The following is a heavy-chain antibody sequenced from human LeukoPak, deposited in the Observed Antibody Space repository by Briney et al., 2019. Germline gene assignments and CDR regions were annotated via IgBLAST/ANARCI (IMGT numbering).Heavy chain of an antibody. CDR2: IKKDGSEK. Sequence: GGSLRLSCAASGFTFSSYWMSWVRKAPGKGLEWVANIKKDGSEKYYVDSVKGRFTISRDNAKNSLYLQMNSLRAEDTAVYYCAELGITMIGGVWGKGTTVTISS. J-gene: IGHJ6*04. D-gene: IGHD3-10*02. CDR3: AELGITMIGGV. V-gene: IGHV3-7*01. CDR1: GFTFSSYW.